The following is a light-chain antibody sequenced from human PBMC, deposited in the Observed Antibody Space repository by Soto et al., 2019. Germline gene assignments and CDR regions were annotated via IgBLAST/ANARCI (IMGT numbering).Light chain of an antibody. Sequence: SQSPGALAFSTGKGAHLFCSTSQTVSSNYLAWYQQKPGQAPRLLIYSASTRATGIPDRFSGSGSGTDFTLTISSLQPEDFAVYFCQQYGNSPITFGQGTRLEIK. CDR1: QTVSSNY. CDR2: SAS. V-gene: IGKV3-20*01. J-gene: IGKJ5*01. CDR3: QQYGNSPIT.